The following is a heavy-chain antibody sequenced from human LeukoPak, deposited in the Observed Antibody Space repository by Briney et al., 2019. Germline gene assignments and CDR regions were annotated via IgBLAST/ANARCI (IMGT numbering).Heavy chain of an antibody. CDR1: GYTFTSYD. V-gene: IGHV1-8*03. CDR2: MNPNSGNT. Sequence: ASVTVSCKASGYTFTSYDINWVRQATGQGLEWMGWMNPNSGNTGYAKKFQGRVTITRNTSISTAYMELSSLRSEDTAVYYCARVSVLRFLEWLHYYMDVWGKGTTVTVSS. J-gene: IGHJ6*03. CDR3: ARVSVLRFLEWLHYYMDV. D-gene: IGHD3-3*01.